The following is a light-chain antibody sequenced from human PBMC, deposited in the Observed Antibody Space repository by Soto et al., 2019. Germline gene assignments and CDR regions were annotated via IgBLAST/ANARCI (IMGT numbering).Light chain of an antibody. CDR2: EVN. Sequence: QSALTQPASVSGSPGQSITISCTGTSSDVGAYNYVSWYQQHPGKAPKFLIYEVNNRPSGVSDRFSGSKSGNTASLTISALQAEDEADYYCASYTRGGTYVFGNGTKLTVL. V-gene: IGLV2-14*01. CDR1: SSDVGAYNY. CDR3: ASYTRGGTYV. J-gene: IGLJ1*01.